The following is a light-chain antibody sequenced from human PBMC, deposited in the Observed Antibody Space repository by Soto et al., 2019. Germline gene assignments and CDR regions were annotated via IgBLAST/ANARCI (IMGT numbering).Light chain of an antibody. V-gene: IGLV2-14*01. Sequence: QSALTQPASVSGSPGQSITISCTGTSSDVGGYNYVSWYQQHPGKAPKLMIYDVISRPSGVSNRFSGSKSGNTASLTISGLRVEDEADYYCSSYTSDNTVLFGGGTKVTVL. CDR2: DVI. J-gene: IGLJ2*01. CDR3: SSYTSDNTVL. CDR1: SSDVGGYNY.